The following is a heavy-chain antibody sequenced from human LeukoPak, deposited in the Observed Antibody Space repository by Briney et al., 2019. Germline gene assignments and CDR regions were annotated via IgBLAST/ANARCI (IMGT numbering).Heavy chain of an antibody. V-gene: IGHV1-69*13. CDR3: ARAPDYYDSSGYYYWYFQH. Sequence: ASVKVSCKASGGTFSSYAISWVRQAPGQGLEWMGGIIPIFGTANYAQKFQGRVTITADESTSTAYMELSSLRSEDTAVYYCARAPDYYDSSGYYYWYFQHWGQGTLVTVSS. D-gene: IGHD3-22*01. CDR1: GGTFSSYA. J-gene: IGHJ1*01. CDR2: IIPIFGTA.